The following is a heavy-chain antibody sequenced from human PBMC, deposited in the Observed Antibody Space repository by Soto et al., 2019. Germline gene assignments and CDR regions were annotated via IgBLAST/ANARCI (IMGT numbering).Heavy chain of an antibody. CDR2: IGASGDIT. J-gene: IGHJ4*02. D-gene: IGHD2-21*02. V-gene: IGHV3-23*01. CDR3: AKDDFTDRGDDYFDY. CDR1: GFTFSSYA. Sequence: VGSLILSCAASGFTFSSYAMSWVRQAPGKGLEWVAGIGASGDITWYADSVKGRLSISRDNSKNTLYLQLNSLRFEDTAVYYCAKDDFTDRGDDYFDYWGPGTLVTVSS.